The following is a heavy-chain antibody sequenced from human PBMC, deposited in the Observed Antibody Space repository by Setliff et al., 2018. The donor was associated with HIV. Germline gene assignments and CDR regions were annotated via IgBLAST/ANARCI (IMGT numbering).Heavy chain of an antibody. CDR3: ARDRSGIAVAAPDAFDV. CDR2: IIPLLGTP. D-gene: IGHD6-19*01. CDR1: GGSFRHYA. J-gene: IGHJ3*01. V-gene: IGHV1-69*06. Sequence: ASVKVSCKASGGSFRHYASNWVRQAPGQGLEWMGGIIPLLGTPNYAHKFQGRVTITADKYSSTVYMGLSSLRSEDSAVVYCARDRSGIAVAAPDAFDVWGQGTMVTVSS.